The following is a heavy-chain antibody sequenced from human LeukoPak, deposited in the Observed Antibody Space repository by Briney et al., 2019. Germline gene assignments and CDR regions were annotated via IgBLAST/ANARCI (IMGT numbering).Heavy chain of an antibody. CDR1: GDSISSDYY. CDR3: ARDRVWWED. CDR2: IHHSGST. D-gene: IGHD1-26*01. V-gene: IGHV4-38-2*02. Sequence: PSETLSLTCTVSGDSISSDYYWGWIRQPPGKGLEWIGSIHHSGSTYYNPSLKSRLTISMDTSKNQFSLKLRSVTATDTAVYYCARDRVWWEDWGQGTLVTVSS. J-gene: IGHJ4*02.